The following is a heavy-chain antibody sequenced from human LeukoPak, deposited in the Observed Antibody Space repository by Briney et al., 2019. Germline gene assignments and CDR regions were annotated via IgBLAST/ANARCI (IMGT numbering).Heavy chain of an antibody. D-gene: IGHD5-18*01. CDR3: ARDRINTAMVTFDY. CDR1: GFTFSSYW. CDR2: IKQDGSEK. J-gene: IGHJ4*02. Sequence: QPGGSLRLSCAASGFTFSSYWMSWVRQAPGKGLEWVANIKQDGSEKYYVDSVKGRFTISRDNAKNSLYLQMNSLRAEDTAVYYCARDRINTAMVTFDYWGQGTLVTVSS. V-gene: IGHV3-7*01.